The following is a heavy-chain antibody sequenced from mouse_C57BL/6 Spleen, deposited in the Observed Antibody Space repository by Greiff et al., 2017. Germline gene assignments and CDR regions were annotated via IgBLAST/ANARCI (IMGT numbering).Heavy chain of an antibody. CDR3: AKAYGYDGAWFAY. CDR2: IWSGGST. D-gene: IGHD2-2*01. Sequence: QVQLKESGPGLVQPSQSLSITCTVSGFSLTSYGVHWVRQPPGKGLEWLGVIWSGGSTDYNAAFISRLSISKDNSKSQVFFKMNSLQADDTAIYYCAKAYGYDGAWFAYWGQGTLVTVSA. J-gene: IGHJ3*01. CDR1: GFSLTSYG. V-gene: IGHV2-4*01.